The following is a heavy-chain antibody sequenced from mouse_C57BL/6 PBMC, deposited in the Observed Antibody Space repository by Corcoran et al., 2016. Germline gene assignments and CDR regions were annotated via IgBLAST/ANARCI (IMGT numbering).Heavy chain of an antibody. CDR2: IYPRSGNT. Sequence: QVQLQQSGAELARPGASVKLSCKASGYTFTSYGISWVKQRTGQGLEWIGEIYPRSGNTYYNEKFKGKATLTADKSSSTAYMELRSLTSEDSAVYFCARGVLTTVVARGYFDVWGTGTTVTVSS. D-gene: IGHD1-1*01. CDR1: GYTFTSYG. J-gene: IGHJ1*03. V-gene: IGHV1-81*01. CDR3: ARGVLTTVVARGYFDV.